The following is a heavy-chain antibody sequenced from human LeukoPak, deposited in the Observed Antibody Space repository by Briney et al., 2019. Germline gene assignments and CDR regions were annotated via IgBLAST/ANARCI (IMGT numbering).Heavy chain of an antibody. Sequence: ASVKVSCKAPGYTFTGYYMHWVRQAPGQGLEWMGWINPNSGGTNYAQKFQGRVTMTRDTSISTAYMELSRLRSDDTAVYYCARVVGGIQLWLNYWGQGTLVTVSS. D-gene: IGHD5-18*01. CDR1: GYTFTGYY. CDR2: INPNSGGT. V-gene: IGHV1-2*02. CDR3: ARVVGGIQLWLNY. J-gene: IGHJ4*02.